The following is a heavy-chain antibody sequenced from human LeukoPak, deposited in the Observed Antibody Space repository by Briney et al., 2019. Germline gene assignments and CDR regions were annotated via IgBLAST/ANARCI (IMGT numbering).Heavy chain of an antibody. CDR3: ARSQVNGFCSNGVCYLGY. CDR2: ISSYNGNT. V-gene: IGHV1-18*01. Sequence: ASVKVSCKASGYTFTSYGISWVRQAPGQGLEWMGWISSYNGNTNYAQNLQGRITMTTDTSTSTAYMELRSLRSDDTAVYYCARSQVNGFCSNGVCYLGYWGQGTLVTVSS. J-gene: IGHJ4*02. CDR1: GYTFTSYG. D-gene: IGHD2-8*01.